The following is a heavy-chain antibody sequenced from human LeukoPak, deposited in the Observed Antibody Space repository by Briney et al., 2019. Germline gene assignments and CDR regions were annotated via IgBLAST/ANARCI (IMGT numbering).Heavy chain of an antibody. D-gene: IGHD4-11*01. CDR2: IYHSGST. J-gene: IGHJ4*02. Sequence: SETLSLTCTVSGYSISSGYYWGWIRQPPGKGLEWIGSIYHSGSTYYNPSLKSRVTISVDTSKNQFSLKLSSVTAADTAVYYCARDSFYSNYVGGFDYWGQGTLVTVSS. V-gene: IGHV4-38-2*02. CDR3: ARDSFYSNYVGGFDY. CDR1: GYSISSGYY.